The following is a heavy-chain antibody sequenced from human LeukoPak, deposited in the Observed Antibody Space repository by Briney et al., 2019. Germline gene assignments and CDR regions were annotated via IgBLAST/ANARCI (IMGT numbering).Heavy chain of an antibody. J-gene: IGHJ4*02. CDR1: GFTFDDYA. D-gene: IGHD5-18*01. Sequence: GGSLRLSCAASGFTFDDYAMHWVRHAPAKGLEWVSSISWNSGSIDYADSVKGRFTISRDNAKNSLYLQMNSLRAEDTALYYCAKGLRGYSYAFDYWGQGTLVTVSS. CDR3: AKGLRGYSYAFDY. CDR2: ISWNSGSI. V-gene: IGHV3-9*01.